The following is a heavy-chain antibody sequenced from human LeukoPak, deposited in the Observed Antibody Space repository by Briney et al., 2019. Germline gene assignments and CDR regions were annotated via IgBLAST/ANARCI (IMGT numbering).Heavy chain of an antibody. D-gene: IGHD2-2*01. Sequence: GGSLRLSCAASGFRFSGYWMHWVRQAPGKGLVWVSHIDSEGSSTNYADSVKGRLTISRDNAKNTLYLQMNSLRADDTAVYHCAKSGCSSTNCYLNFWGRGTLVIVSS. J-gene: IGHJ4*02. CDR2: IDSEGSST. V-gene: IGHV3-74*01. CDR3: AKSGCSSTNCYLNF. CDR1: GFRFSGYW.